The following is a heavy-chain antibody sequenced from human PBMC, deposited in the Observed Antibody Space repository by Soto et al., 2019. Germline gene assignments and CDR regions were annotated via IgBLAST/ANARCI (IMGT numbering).Heavy chain of an antibody. V-gene: IGHV3-48*02. Sequence: GGSLILSCAASGFTFSNYGMNWVRQAPGKGLAWVSYISSSISTKQYADSVKGRFTISRDNAKNSLFLQMNSLRDEDTAVYYCTRGGAARPDYWGQGTLVTVSS. CDR2: ISSSISTK. CDR1: GFTFSNYG. CDR3: TRGGAARPDY. J-gene: IGHJ4*02. D-gene: IGHD6-6*01.